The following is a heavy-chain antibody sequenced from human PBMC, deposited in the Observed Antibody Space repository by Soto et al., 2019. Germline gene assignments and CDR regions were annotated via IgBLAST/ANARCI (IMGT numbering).Heavy chain of an antibody. CDR1: GYSFTSYW. D-gene: IGHD4-4*01. V-gene: IGHV5-51*01. Sequence: GESLKISCKGSGYSFTSYWIGWVRQMPGKGLEWMGIIYPGDSDTRYSPSFQGQVTISADKSISTAYLQWSSLKASDTAMYYCARADYTYYYYYYMDVWGKGTTVTVS. CDR2: IYPGDSDT. J-gene: IGHJ6*03. CDR3: ARADYTYYYYYYMDV.